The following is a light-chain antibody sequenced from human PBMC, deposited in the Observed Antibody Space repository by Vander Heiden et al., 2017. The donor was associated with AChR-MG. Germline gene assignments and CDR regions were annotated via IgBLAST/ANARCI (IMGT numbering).Light chain of an antibody. CDR1: QRLSSN. Sequence: EIVMTQSPATLSVSPGERATFSCRYSQRLSSNLAWSQQQPGQPPRSLIYGAATSGTGITARFSSSGCGAEFTLTISSRQAEDFAVYYCQQYNNWPPWTFGQGTKVEIK. V-gene: IGKV3-15*01. CDR3: QQYNNWPPWT. CDR2: GAA. J-gene: IGKJ1*01.